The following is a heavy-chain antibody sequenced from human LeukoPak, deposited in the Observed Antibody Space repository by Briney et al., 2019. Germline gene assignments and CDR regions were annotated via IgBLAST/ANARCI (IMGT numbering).Heavy chain of an antibody. Sequence: PGGSLRHSCAASGFTFSSHAMVWVRQAPGKGLEWVSFISYDGSNKVHADSVMGRFTISRDNSKNAVDLQLNSLRDEDTAVYYCAKDWGQRGVGASLGHWGQGTLVIVSS. CDR1: GFTFSSHA. J-gene: IGHJ4*02. CDR2: ISYDGSNK. CDR3: AKDWGQRGVGASLGH. V-gene: IGHV3-30-3*01. D-gene: IGHD1-26*01.